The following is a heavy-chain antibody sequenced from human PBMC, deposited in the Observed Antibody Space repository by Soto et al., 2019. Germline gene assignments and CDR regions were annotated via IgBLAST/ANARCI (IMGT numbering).Heavy chain of an antibody. CDR2: INHSGYT. CDR1: GGSFTGYY. D-gene: IGHD6-19*01. CDR3: ARGAEVQRLVSRCCGY. J-gene: IGHJ4*02. V-gene: IGHV4-34*01. Sequence: SETLSVTCAVYGGSFTGYYWSWIRQPPGKWLEWIGEINHSGYTKYNPSLKSRLTISVDTSKSQFSLKLSSVTAADTAVYYCARGAEVQRLVSRCCGYWAQGTLVTVS.